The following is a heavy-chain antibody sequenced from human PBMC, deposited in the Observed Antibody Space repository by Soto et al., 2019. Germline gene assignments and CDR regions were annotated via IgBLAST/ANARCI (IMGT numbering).Heavy chain of an antibody. CDR1: RFTFSGYG. CDR2: LSYDERSK. Sequence: QVHLVESGGGMVQPGRSLRLSCAASRFTFSGYGMHWVRQAPGKGLEWVAVLSYDERSKYYVDSVKGRFTISSDNSKNTLYLQMNSLRPEDTAVYFCAKDRAGGGWNDAFDIWGQGTMVTVSS. J-gene: IGHJ3*02. CDR3: AKDRAGGGWNDAFDI. V-gene: IGHV3-30*18. D-gene: IGHD1-1*01.